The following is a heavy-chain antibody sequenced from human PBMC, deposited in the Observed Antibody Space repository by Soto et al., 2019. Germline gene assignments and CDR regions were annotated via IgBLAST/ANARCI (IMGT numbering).Heavy chain of an antibody. J-gene: IGHJ4*02. CDR1: GGSFSVYY. CDR2: INHSGST. CDR3: ARDSEGYCSGGSCYSGLDY. Sequence: SETLSLTCAVYGGSFSVYYWSWIRQPPGKGLEWIGEINHSGSTNYNPSLKSRVTISVDTSKNQFSLKLSSVTAADTAVYYCARDSEGYCSGGSCYSGLDYWGQGTLVTVSS. D-gene: IGHD2-15*01. V-gene: IGHV4-34*01.